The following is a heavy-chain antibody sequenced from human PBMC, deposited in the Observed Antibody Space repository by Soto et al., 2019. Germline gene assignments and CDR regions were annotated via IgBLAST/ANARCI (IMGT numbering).Heavy chain of an antibody. CDR3: ASGPTLAARLGWNYFDP. D-gene: IGHD6-6*01. V-gene: IGHV3-53*01. CDR2: IHGGGNK. Sequence: EVQLVESGGTVIQPGESLRLSCAASGLNVNTTYMTWVRQAPGKGLEWLSIIHGGGNKFYSDSVKGRFTISRDTSKNKVYLQMSSLTVDDTAVYYCASGPTLAARLGWNYFDPWGQGTLGTVSS. J-gene: IGHJ5*02. CDR1: GLNVNTTY.